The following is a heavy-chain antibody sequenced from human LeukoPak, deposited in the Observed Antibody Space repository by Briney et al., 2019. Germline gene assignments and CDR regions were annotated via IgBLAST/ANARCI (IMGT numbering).Heavy chain of an antibody. Sequence: ASVKVSCKASGYTFTSYDINWVRQATGQGLEWMGWMNPNSGNTGYAQKFQGRVTKTRNTSISTAYMELSSLRSEDTAVYYCARRKINYGAFDIWGQGTMVTVSS. D-gene: IGHD3-10*01. CDR2: MNPNSGNT. CDR1: GYTFTSYD. V-gene: IGHV1-8*01. CDR3: ARRKINYGAFDI. J-gene: IGHJ3*02.